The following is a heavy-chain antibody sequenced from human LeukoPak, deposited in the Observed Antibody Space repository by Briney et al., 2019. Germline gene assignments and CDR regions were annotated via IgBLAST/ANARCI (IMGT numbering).Heavy chain of an antibody. CDR2: IYHSGST. D-gene: IGHD3-22*01. V-gene: IGHV4-30-2*01. J-gene: IGHJ4*02. CDR1: GGSISSGGYY. CDR3: ARGDYYDSSGFDY. Sequence: SQTLSLTCTVSGGSISSGGYYWSWIRQPPGKGLEWIGYIYHSGSTYYNPSLKSRVTISVDRSKNQFSLKLSSVTAADTAVYYCARGDYYDSSGFDYWGQGTLVTVSS.